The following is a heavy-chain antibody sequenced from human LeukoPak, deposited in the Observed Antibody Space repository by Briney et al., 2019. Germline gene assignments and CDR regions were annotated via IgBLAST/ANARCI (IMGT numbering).Heavy chain of an antibody. CDR3: ARDYCGGDCYVDY. Sequence: GGSLRLSCAASGFTFSSYAISWVRQAPGKGLEWVSGISSSAGNTNYADSVKGRFTISRDNSKNTLYLQMNSLRAEDTAVYYCARDYCGGDCYVDYWGQGTLVTVSS. D-gene: IGHD2-21*02. CDR2: ISSSAGNT. V-gene: IGHV3-23*01. CDR1: GFTFSSYA. J-gene: IGHJ4*02.